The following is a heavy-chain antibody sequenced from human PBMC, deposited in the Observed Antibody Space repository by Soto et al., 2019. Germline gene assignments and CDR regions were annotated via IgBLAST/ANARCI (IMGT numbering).Heavy chain of an antibody. J-gene: IGHJ4*02. CDR1: GGSISSSNW. V-gene: IGHV4-4*02. Sequence: QVQLQESGPGLVKPSGTLSLTCAVSGGSISSSNWWSWVRQPPGKGLEWIGEIYHSGSTNYNPSLKSRVTISVDKSKNQFSLKLSSVTAADTAVYYCASIAAPMVRGPGDRGVDYWGQGTLVTVSS. D-gene: IGHD3-10*01. CDR2: IYHSGST. CDR3: ASIAAPMVRGPGDRGVDY.